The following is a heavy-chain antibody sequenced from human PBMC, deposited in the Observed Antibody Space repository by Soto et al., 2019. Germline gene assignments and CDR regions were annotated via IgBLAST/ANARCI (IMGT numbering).Heavy chain of an antibody. Sequence: QITLKESGPTLVKPTQTLTLTCTFSGFSLSTSGVGVGWIRQPPGKALEWLALIYWNDDKRYSPSLKSRLTITKDTSKNQVVLTMTNMDPVDTATDSCAHRRPHNWFDPWGKGTMVTVSS. J-gene: IGHJ5*02. V-gene: IGHV2-5*01. CDR3: AHRRPHNWFDP. CDR1: GFSLSTSGVG. CDR2: IYWNDDK.